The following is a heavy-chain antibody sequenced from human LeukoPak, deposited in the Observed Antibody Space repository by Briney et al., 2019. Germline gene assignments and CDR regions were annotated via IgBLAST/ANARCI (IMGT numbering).Heavy chain of an antibody. Sequence: ASVKVSCKASGYTFTGYYMHWVRQAHGQGLEWMGWINPNSGGTNYAQKFQGRVTMTRDTSISTAYMELSRLRSDDTAVYYCAREEIVVPAASGDYWGQGTLVTVSS. D-gene: IGHD2-2*01. CDR2: INPNSGGT. V-gene: IGHV1-2*02. CDR3: AREEIVVPAASGDY. J-gene: IGHJ4*02. CDR1: GYTFTGYY.